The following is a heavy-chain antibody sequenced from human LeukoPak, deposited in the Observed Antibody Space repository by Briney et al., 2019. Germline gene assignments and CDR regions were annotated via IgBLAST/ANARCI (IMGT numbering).Heavy chain of an antibody. D-gene: IGHD5-24*01. CDR2: IYYSGST. Sequence: SESLSLTCTVSGGSISSSSYYWSWIRQPPGKGLEWIGYIYYSGSTNYNPSLKSRVTISVDTSKNQFSLKLSSVTAADTAVYYCARLRDGYGAFDIWGQGTMVTVSS. CDR3: ARLRDGYGAFDI. V-gene: IGHV4-61*05. CDR1: GGSISSSSYY. J-gene: IGHJ3*02.